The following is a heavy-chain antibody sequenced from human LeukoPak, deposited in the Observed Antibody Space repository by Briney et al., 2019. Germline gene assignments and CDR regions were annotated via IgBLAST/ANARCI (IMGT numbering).Heavy chain of an antibody. Sequence: GRSLRLSCAASGFTFSSYAMHWVRQAPGKGLEWVAVISHDGSNKYYADSVKGRFTFSRDNSKNTLYLQINSLRAEDTAVYYCARETSDWYFDLWGRGTLVTVSS. CDR1: GFTFSSYA. D-gene: IGHD1-26*01. J-gene: IGHJ2*01. V-gene: IGHV3-30-3*01. CDR2: ISHDGSNK. CDR3: ARETSDWYFDL.